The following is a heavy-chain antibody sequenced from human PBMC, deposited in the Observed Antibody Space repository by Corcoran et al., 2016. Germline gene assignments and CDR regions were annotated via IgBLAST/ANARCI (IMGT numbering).Heavy chain of an antibody. D-gene: IGHD2-21*01. CDR1: GGSISSGGYY. CDR2: IYYSGST. Sequence: QVQLQESGPGLVKPSQTLSLTCTVSGGSISSGGYYWGWIRQHPGKGLEWIGYIYYSGSTYYNPSLKSRVTISVDTSKNQFSLKLSSVTAADTSVYYCARPSQHTVLGHYFDYWGQGTLVTVSS. V-gene: IGHV4-31*03. CDR3: ARPSQHTVLGHYFDY. J-gene: IGHJ4*02.